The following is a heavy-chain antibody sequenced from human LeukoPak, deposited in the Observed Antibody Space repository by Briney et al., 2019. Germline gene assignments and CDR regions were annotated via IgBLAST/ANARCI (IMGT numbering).Heavy chain of an antibody. CDR1: GGSISSSSYY. D-gene: IGHD6-13*01. CDR3: ARSLPAAEDY. V-gene: IGHV4-39*01. J-gene: IGHJ4*02. Sequence: SETLSLTCTVSGGSISSSSYYWGWIRQPPGKGLGWIGSIYYSGSTYYNPSLKSRVTISVDTSKNQFSLKLSSVTAADTAVYYCARSLPAAEDYWGQGTLVTVSS. CDR2: IYYSGST.